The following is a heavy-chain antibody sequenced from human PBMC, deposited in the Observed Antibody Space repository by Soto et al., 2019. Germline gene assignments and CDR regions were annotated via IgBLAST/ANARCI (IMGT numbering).Heavy chain of an antibody. J-gene: IGHJ4*02. CDR3: TSTFIVVVVAATRGFDY. D-gene: IGHD2-15*01. CDR1: GFTFSNAW. CDR2: IKSKTDGGTT. V-gene: IGHV3-15*01. Sequence: GGSLRLSCAASGFTFSNAWMSWVRQAPGKGLEWVGRIKSKTDGGTTDYAAPVKGRFTISRDDSKNTLYLQMNSLKTEDTAVYYCTSTFIVVVVAATRGFDYWGQGTLVTVSS.